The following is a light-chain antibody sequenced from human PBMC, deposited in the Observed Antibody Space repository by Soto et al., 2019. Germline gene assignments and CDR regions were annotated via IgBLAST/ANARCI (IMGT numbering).Light chain of an antibody. CDR1: SSNIGAGYD. CDR3: QSYDSSLSGRVV. V-gene: IGLV1-40*01. Sequence: QSVLTQPPSVSGAPKHRVTISCTRSSSNIGAGYDVHWYQQLPGTAPKLLIYGNSNRPSGVPDRFSGSKSGTSASLAITGLQAEDEADYYCQSYDSSLSGRVVFGGGTKLTVL. CDR2: GNS. J-gene: IGLJ2*01.